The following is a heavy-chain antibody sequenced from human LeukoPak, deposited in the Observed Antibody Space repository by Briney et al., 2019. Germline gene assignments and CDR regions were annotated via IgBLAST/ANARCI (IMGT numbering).Heavy chain of an antibody. J-gene: IGHJ4*02. CDR3: ARLVADYSYEYYFDY. CDR2: IYYSGRT. Sequence: XETLSVTCTVSGGSIGITNYYWGCIRQPPGKGLEWIGSIYYSGRTYYNASLNSRVTMSVDTSKNQFALKLSSVTAADTAVYYCARLVADYSYEYYFDYWGQAILVTVSS. CDR1: GGSIGITNYY. V-gene: IGHV4-39*01. D-gene: IGHD5-18*01.